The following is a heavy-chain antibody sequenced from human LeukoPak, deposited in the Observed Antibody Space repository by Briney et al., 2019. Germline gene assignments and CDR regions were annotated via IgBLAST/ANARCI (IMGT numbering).Heavy chain of an antibody. CDR1: GFTFSSYG. CDR2: IWYDGSNK. D-gene: IGHD1-26*01. V-gene: IGHV3-33*06. J-gene: IGHJ1*01. CDR3: AKEITYDGRYYVYFHH. Sequence: TGGSLRLSCAASGFTFSSYGMHWVRQAPGKGLEWVAVIWYDGSNKYYADSVKGRFTISRDNSKNTLYLQMNSLRAEDTAVYYCAKEITYDGRYYVYFHHWGQGTLVTVSS.